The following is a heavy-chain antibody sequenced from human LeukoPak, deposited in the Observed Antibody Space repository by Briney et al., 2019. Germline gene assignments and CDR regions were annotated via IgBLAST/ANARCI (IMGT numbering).Heavy chain of an antibody. D-gene: IGHD5-12*01. CDR2: INPNSGGT. V-gene: IGHV1-2*02. CDR1: GYTFTGYY. J-gene: IGHJ3*02. Sequence: ASVKVSCKASGYTFTGYYMHWVRQAPGQGLEWMGWINPNSGGTNYAQKFQGRVTMTRDTSISTAYMELSRLRSDDTAVYYCATTLFDTTSTAFAIWGQGTMVTVSS. CDR3: ATTLFDTTSTAFAI.